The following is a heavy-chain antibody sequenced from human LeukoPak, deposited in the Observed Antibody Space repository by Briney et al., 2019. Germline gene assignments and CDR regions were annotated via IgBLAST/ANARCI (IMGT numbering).Heavy chain of an antibody. CDR1: GDSMGNDY. CDR3: ARNELRSYGLVHY. V-gene: IGHV4-4*07. D-gene: IGHD1-26*01. CDR2: ISTSGST. Sequence: PSETLSLTCTVSGDSMGNDYWSWIRQSAGEGLEWIGRISTSGSTDYNPSLRSRVTMSVDTSRNQFSLTLTSMTAADTAVYYCARNELRSYGLVHYWGQGTLVTVSS. J-gene: IGHJ4*02.